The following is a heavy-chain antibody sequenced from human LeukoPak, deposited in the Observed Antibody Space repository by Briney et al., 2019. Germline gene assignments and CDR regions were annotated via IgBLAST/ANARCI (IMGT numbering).Heavy chain of an antibody. D-gene: IGHD2-2*01. J-gene: IGHJ5*02. Sequence: GGSLRLSCAASGFTFSSYAMSWVRQAPGKGLEWVSAISGSGGSTYYADSVKGRFTISRDNSKNTLYLQMNSLRAEDTAVYYCARSPPLGYCSSTSCYGGWFDPWGQGTLVTVSS. V-gene: IGHV3-23*01. CDR2: ISGSGGST. CDR1: GFTFSSYA. CDR3: ARSPPLGYCSSTSCYGGWFDP.